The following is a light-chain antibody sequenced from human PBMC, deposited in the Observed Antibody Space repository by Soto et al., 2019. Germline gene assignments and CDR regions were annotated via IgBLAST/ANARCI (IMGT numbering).Light chain of an antibody. CDR1: QSISSW. CDR3: QHYNSYPWT. J-gene: IGKJ1*01. V-gene: IGKV1-5*03. CDR2: KAS. Sequence: DIQMTQSPSTLSASVGDRVTITCRASQSISSWLAWYQQKTGKAPKILIYKASSLESGVPSRFGGSGSGTECTLTISSLQPDDFETYYCQHYNSYPWTFGQGTKVDIK.